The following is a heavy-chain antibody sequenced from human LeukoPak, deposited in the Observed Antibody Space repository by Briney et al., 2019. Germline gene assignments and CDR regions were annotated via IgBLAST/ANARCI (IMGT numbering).Heavy chain of an antibody. J-gene: IGHJ4*02. D-gene: IGHD3-22*01. V-gene: IGHV4-4*07. CDR1: GGSISTNHY. CDR3: ATSLNTSGYYLLDY. Sequence: SETLSLTCTVSGGSISTNHYWNWIRQPAGKGLGWIGRIYISGSTNYNPSLQSRITVSVDTSKNQFSLKLRSVTPADTAVYYCATSLNTSGYYLLDYWGQGTLVTVSS. CDR2: IYISGST.